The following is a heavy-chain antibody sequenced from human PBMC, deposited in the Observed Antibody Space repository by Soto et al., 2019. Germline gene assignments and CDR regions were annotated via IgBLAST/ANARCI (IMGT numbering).Heavy chain of an antibody. CDR3: AKDRHPDGIWPFDY. Sequence: EVQLLESGGHLIQPGESLRLSCAASGFSFSGYTMNWVRQAQGKGLEWISGINGGGGTTYYADSVKGRFTISRDDSKNILYLQMNSPRAEDTAIYYCAKDRHPDGIWPFDYWGRGTLVTVSS. CDR1: GFSFSGYT. D-gene: IGHD1-20*01. V-gene: IGHV3-23*01. J-gene: IGHJ4*02. CDR2: INGGGGTT.